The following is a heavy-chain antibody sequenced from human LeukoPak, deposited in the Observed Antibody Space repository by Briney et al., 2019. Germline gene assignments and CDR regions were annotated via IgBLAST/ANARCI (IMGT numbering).Heavy chain of an antibody. D-gene: IGHD3-9*01. V-gene: IGHV3-74*01. J-gene: IGHJ4*02. CDR3: ARAIRYFDWLQYFDY. CDR1: GVSFCSYS. Sequence: GGSLRLSCTASGVSFCSYSMNWVRHALGEGVEWGSRLNSDGSSTSYADSVKGRFTISRDNAKNTLYLQMSSLRAEDTAVYYCARAIRYFDWLQYFDYWGQGTLVTVSS. CDR2: LNSDGSST.